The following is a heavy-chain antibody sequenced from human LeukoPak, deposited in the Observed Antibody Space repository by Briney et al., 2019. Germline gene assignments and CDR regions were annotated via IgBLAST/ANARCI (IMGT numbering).Heavy chain of an antibody. Sequence: GGSLRLSCVATGFNFSKYWMHWVRQAPGQGLVWISRLNSDGSATYYADSVKGRFTVSRDNAKNSLYLQMNSLRAEDTAVYYCARGDSSGLDAFDIWGQGTMVTVSS. CDR1: GFNFSKYW. D-gene: IGHD3-22*01. J-gene: IGHJ3*02. V-gene: IGHV3-74*01. CDR2: LNSDGSAT. CDR3: ARGDSSGLDAFDI.